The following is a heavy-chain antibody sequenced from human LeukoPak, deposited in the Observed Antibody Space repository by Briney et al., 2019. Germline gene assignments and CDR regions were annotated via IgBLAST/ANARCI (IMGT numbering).Heavy chain of an antibody. CDR2: ISGSGGST. D-gene: IGHD3-22*01. CDR3: AKIPDDSSGYGDY. Sequence: TGGSLRLSCAASGFTFSSYAMSWVRQAPGKGLEWVSAISGSGGSTYYADSVKGRFTISRDNSKNTLYLQMNSLRAEDTAGYYCAKIPDDSSGYGDYWGQGTLVTVSS. V-gene: IGHV3-23*01. CDR1: GFTFSSYA. J-gene: IGHJ4*02.